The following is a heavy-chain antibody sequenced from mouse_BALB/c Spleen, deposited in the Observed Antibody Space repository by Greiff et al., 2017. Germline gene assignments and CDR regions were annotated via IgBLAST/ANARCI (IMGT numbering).Heavy chain of an antibody. J-gene: IGHJ4*01. V-gene: IGHV2-9*02. CDR3: ARDRGGYDENYAMDY. D-gene: IGHD2-2*01. Sequence: VQLQESGPGLVAPSQSLSITCTVSGFSLTSYGVHWVRQPPGKGLEWLGVIWAGGSTNYNSALMSRLSISKDNSKSQVFLKMNSLQTDDTTMYYCARDRGGYDENYAMDYWGQGTSVTVSS. CDR1: GFSLTSYG. CDR2: IWAGGST.